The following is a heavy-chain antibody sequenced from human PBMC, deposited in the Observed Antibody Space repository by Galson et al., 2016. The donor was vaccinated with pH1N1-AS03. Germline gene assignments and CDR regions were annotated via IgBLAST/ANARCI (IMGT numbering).Heavy chain of an antibody. D-gene: IGHD2-2*01. J-gene: IGHJ4*02. CDR3: ARLRVVVVPAALGGSDYFDS. Sequence: SLRLSCAASGFTVSSNYMSWVRQAPGKGLEWVSVIYSGGITYYADSVKGRFTISRDSSKNTLYLQMHSLRAEDTAVYYCARLRVVVVPAALGGSDYFDSWGQGTLVTVSS. V-gene: IGHV3-53*01. CDR1: GFTVSSNY. CDR2: IYSGGIT.